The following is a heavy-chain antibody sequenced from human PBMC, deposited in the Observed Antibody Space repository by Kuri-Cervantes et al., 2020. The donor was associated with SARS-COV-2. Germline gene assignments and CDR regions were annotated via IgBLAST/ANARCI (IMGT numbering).Heavy chain of an antibody. J-gene: IGHJ4*02. Sequence: ASVKVSCKASGYTFTSYGISWVRQAPGQGLEWMGWISAYNGNTNYAQKLQGRVTMTTDTSTSTAYMELRSLRSDDTALYYCARDLPYCSRASCSRFDYWGQGTLVTVSS. D-gene: IGHD2-2*01. CDR2: ISAYNGNT. V-gene: IGHV1-18*01. CDR1: GYTFTSYG. CDR3: ARDLPYCSRASCSRFDY.